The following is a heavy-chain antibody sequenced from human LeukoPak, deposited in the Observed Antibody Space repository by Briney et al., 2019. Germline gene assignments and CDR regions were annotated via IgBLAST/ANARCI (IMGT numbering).Heavy chain of an antibody. J-gene: IGHJ4*02. CDR2: ISSSGSTI. V-gene: IGHV3-48*03. Sequence: GGSLRLSCAASGFTFSSYEMNWVRQAPGKGLEWVSYISSSGSTIYYADSVKGRFTISRDNAKNSLYLQMNSLRAEDTAVYYCASQTAMALWGSWGQGTLVTVSS. CDR1: GFTFSSYE. D-gene: IGHD3-16*01. CDR3: ASQTAMALWGS.